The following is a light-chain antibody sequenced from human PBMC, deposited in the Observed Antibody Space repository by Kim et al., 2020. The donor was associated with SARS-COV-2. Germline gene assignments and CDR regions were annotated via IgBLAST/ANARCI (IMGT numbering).Light chain of an antibody. CDR3: HQHYIYPLT. V-gene: IGKV1-8*01. Sequence: APTGAAATITWRSMQDTSNSLAWYQQKPRQAPELLIYDAFTFHSGVSPSFSGSRSGTDFTLTISSLQSEDFATYYCHQHYIYPLTFGGGTKVDIK. CDR1: QDTSNS. J-gene: IGKJ4*01. CDR2: DAF.